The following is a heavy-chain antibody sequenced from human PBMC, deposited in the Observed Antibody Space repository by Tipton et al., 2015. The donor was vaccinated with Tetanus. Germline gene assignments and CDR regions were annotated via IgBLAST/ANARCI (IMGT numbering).Heavy chain of an antibody. Sequence: GLVKPSETLSLTCTVSGGSMSNNYWSWIRQPPGKGLEWIAYIFHSGSTNYSPSLKSRVAISMDTSKNQISLKLSSVTAADTAVYYCARRSYRSSSRCFDAFDLWGQGTMVTVSS. J-gene: IGHJ3*01. V-gene: IGHV4-59*01. CDR1: GGSMSNNY. CDR3: ARRSYRSSSRCFDAFDL. D-gene: IGHD2-2*01. CDR2: IFHSGST.